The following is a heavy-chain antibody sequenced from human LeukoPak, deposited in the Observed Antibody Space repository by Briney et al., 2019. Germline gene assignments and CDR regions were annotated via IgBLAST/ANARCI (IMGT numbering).Heavy chain of an antibody. J-gene: IGHJ4*02. Sequence: GASVKVSCKASGGTFSSYAISWLRQAPGQGLEWMGGIIPIFGTANYAQKFQGRVTITTDESTSTAYMELSSLRSEDTAVYYCARGDSRYYYDSSGYLDYWGQGTLVTVSS. D-gene: IGHD3-22*01. CDR3: ARGDSRYYYDSSGYLDY. CDR1: GGTFSSYA. CDR2: IIPIFGTA. V-gene: IGHV1-69*05.